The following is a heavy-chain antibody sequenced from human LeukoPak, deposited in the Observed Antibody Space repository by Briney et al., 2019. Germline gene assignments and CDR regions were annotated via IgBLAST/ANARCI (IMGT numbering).Heavy chain of an antibody. V-gene: IGHV3-64*01. J-gene: IGHJ4*02. CDR2: INSNGGST. CDR3: ARDQFRY. D-gene: IGHD2-21*01. CDR1: GFTFSSYA. Sequence: GGSLRLSCVASGFTFSSYAMHWVRQTPGKGLEYVSGINSNGGSTYYANSVKGRFTISRDNSKNTLYLQMGSLRAEDMAVYYCARDQFRYWGQGTLVTVSS.